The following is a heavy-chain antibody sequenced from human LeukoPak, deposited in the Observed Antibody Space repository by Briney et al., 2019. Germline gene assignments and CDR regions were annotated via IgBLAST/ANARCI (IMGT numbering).Heavy chain of an antibody. Sequence: SETLSLTCTVSGGSISSSSYYWGWIRQPPGKGLKWIGSIYYSGSTYCDPFLQSRVTISVDTSKNQFSLKLSSVTAADTAVYYCARDSYYDSSGYYHLRAFDIWGQGTMVTVSS. V-gene: IGHV4-39*07. CDR2: IYYSGST. CDR1: GGSISSSSYY. J-gene: IGHJ3*02. CDR3: ARDSYYDSSGYYHLRAFDI. D-gene: IGHD3-22*01.